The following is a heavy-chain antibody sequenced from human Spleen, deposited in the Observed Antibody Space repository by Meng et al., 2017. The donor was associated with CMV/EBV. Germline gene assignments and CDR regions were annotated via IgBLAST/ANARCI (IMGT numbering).Heavy chain of an antibody. CDR1: GFSFSTFG. D-gene: IGHD4-23*01. CDR2: ISFDGINK. Sequence: QVQLVESGGGVVQPGRSLRLSCAASGFSFSTFGMHWVRQAPGKGLEWMATISFDGINKNYADSMKGRFTVSRDNSKNTVYLQMNSLRAEDTAVYYCARDTYGGNSYYFEYWGEGTLVTVSS. J-gene: IGHJ4*02. V-gene: IGHV3-30*03. CDR3: ARDTYGGNSYYFEY.